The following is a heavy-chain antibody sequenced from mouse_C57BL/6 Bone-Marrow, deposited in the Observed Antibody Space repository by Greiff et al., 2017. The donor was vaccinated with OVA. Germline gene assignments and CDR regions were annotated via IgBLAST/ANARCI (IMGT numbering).Heavy chain of an antibody. V-gene: IGHV2-2*01. CDR2: IWSGGST. CDR1: GFSLTSYG. J-gene: IGHJ1*03. Sequence: QVQLKESGPGLVQPSQSLSITCTVSGFSLTSYGVHWVRQSPGKGLEWLGVIWSGGSTDYNAAFISRLSISKDNSKSQVFFKMNSLQADDTAIYYCAAGDSWYFDVWGTGTTVTVSS. CDR3: AAGDSWYFDV.